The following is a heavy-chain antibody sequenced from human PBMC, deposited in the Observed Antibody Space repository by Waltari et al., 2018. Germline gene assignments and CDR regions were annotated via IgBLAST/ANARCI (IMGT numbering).Heavy chain of an antibody. Sequence: QVQLQESGPGLVKPSQTLSLTCTVSGGSISSGDYYWSWIRQPPGKGLEWIGYIYYSGSTYYNPSLKSRVTISVDTSKNQFSLKLSSVTAADTAVDYCARGSEGITGTHAFDYWGQGTLVTVSS. J-gene: IGHJ4*02. CDR2: IYYSGST. D-gene: IGHD1-20*01. CDR3: ARGSEGITGTHAFDY. CDR1: GGSISSGDYY. V-gene: IGHV4-30-4*08.